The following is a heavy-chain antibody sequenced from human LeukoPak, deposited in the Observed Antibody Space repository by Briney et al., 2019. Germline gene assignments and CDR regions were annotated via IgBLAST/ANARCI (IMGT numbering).Heavy chain of an antibody. Sequence: SQTLSLTCAISGDSVSSNSAAWNWIRQSPSGGLEWLGRTYYRSKWYNDYAVSVKSRITINPDTSKNQFSLQLNSVTPEDTAVYYCARDLDSSWSPFDYWGQGTLVTVSS. CDR2: TYYRSKWYN. D-gene: IGHD6-13*01. V-gene: IGHV6-1*01. J-gene: IGHJ4*02. CDR1: GDSVSSNSAA. CDR3: ARDLDSSWSPFDY.